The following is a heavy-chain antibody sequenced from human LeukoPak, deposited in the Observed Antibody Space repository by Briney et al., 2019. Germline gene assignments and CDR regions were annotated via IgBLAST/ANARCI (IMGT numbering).Heavy chain of an antibody. V-gene: IGHV1-18*01. CDR1: GYTFTCYG. J-gene: IGHJ3*02. CDR2: ISAYNGNT. CDR3: AREGDFWSGSDAFDI. D-gene: IGHD3-3*01. Sequence: ASVKVSCKASGYTFTCYGISWVRQAPGQGLEWMGWISAYNGNTNYAQKLQGRVTMTTDTSTSTAYMELRSLRSDDTAVYYCAREGDFWSGSDAFDIWGQGTMVTVSS.